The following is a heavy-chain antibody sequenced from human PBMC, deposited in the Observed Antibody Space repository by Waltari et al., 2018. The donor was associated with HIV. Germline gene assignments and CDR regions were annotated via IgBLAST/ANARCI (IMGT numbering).Heavy chain of an antibody. CDR1: GFPFNDYG. CDR2: ITWNRGST. CDR3: ARGGADRVMIHLDS. D-gene: IGHD3-16*01. V-gene: IGHV3-20*04. J-gene: IGHJ4*02. Sequence: EVQLVESGGGVVRPGGSLRLSCAASGFPFNDYGMSWVRQAPGKGLEWVSSITWNRGSTNYADSVKGRFTISRDNAKNSLHLQMNTLRIEDTAFYYCARGGADRVMIHLDSWGQGTLVTVSS.